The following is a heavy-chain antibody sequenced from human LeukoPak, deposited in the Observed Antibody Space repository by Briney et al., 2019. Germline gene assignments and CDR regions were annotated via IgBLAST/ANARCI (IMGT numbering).Heavy chain of an antibody. CDR1: GGSISNYY. V-gene: IGHV4-59*08. Sequence: PSETLSLTCTVSGGSISNYYWTWIRQSPGQGLEWIGYVYNSGITDYNPSLKSRLTISVDTSKNQFSLKLSSMTAADTAVYYCARSRGLAGAATVIDYWGQGTLVTVSS. CDR3: ARSRGLAGAATVIDY. D-gene: IGHD6-25*01. J-gene: IGHJ4*02. CDR2: VYNSGIT.